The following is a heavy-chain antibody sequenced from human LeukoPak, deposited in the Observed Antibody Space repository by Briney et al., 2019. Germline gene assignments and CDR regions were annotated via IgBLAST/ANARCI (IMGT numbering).Heavy chain of an antibody. V-gene: IGHV3-30-3*01. CDR2: ISYDGSNK. Sequence: PGRSLRLSCAASGFTFSSYAMHWVRQAPGKGLEWVAVISYDGSNKYYADSVKGRFTISRDNSKNTLYLQMNSLRAEDTAVYYCARHSGRAWSPFGYWGQGTLVTVSS. CDR3: ARHSGRAWSPFGY. J-gene: IGHJ4*02. CDR1: GFTFSSYA. D-gene: IGHD2-21*01.